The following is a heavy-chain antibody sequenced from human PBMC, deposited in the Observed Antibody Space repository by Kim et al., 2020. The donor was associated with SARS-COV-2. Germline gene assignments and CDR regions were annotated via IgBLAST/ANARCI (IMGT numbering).Heavy chain of an antibody. CDR3: ASEMATPPNAHDY. D-gene: IGHD2-15*01. CDR1: GGTFSSYT. J-gene: IGHJ4*02. CDR2: IIPILGIA. Sequence: SVKVSCKASGGTFSSYTISWVRQAPGQGLEWMGRIIPILGIANYAQKFQGRVTITADKSTSTAYMELSSLRSEDTAVYYCASEMATPPNAHDYWGQGTLVTVSS. V-gene: IGHV1-69*02.